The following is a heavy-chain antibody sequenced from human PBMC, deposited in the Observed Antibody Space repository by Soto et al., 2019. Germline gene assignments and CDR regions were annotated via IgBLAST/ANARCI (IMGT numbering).Heavy chain of an antibody. CDR2: ISSNGGST. J-gene: IGHJ4*02. CDR1: GFTFSSYA. D-gene: IGHD5-12*01. Sequence: EVQLVESGGGLVQPGGSLRLSCAASGFTFSSYAMHWVRQAPGKGLEYVSAISSNGGSTDYANSVKGRFTISRDNSKNTLDLQMGSLRAEDMAVYDCARGGRGYEFDYWGQGTLVTVSS. V-gene: IGHV3-64*01. CDR3: ARGGRGYEFDY.